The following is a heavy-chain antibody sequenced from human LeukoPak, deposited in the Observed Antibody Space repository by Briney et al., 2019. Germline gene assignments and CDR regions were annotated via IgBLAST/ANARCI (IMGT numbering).Heavy chain of an antibody. J-gene: IGHJ1*01. CDR1: GFTFGSYG. Sequence: PGGSLRLSCAASGFTFGSYGMHWVRQAPGKGLEWVAVISYDGSNKYYADSVKGRFTISRDNSKNMLYLQMNSLRAEDTAVYYCAKGAPQAYCGGDRSEYFQHWGQGTLVTVS. CDR2: ISYDGSNK. V-gene: IGHV3-30*18. D-gene: IGHD2-21*02. CDR3: AKGAPQAYCGGDRSEYFQH.